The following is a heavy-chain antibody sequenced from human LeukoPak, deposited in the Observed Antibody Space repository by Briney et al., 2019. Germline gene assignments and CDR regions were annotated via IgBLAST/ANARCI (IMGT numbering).Heavy chain of an antibody. V-gene: IGHV1-2*02. CDR1: GYTFTGYY. J-gene: IGHJ5*02. Sequence: GASVKVSCTASGYTFTGYYMHWVRQAPGQGLEWMGWINPNSGGTNYAQKFQGRVTMTRDTSISTAYMELSRLKSDDTAVYYCANDYGGNSGGWFDPWGQGTLVTVSS. CDR2: INPNSGGT. D-gene: IGHD4-23*01. CDR3: ANDYGGNSGGWFDP.